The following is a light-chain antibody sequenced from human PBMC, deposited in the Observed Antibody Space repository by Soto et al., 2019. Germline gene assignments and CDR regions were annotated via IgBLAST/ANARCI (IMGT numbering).Light chain of an antibody. Sequence: QSALTQPRSVSGSFGQSVTISCTGTSSDVGDSDSVSWYQQDPGRAPKLMISDVDKRPSGVPDRFSGSKSGNTASLTISGLQSDDEADYYCCSYAGSHTWVFGGGTKVTVL. CDR1: SSDVGDSDS. J-gene: IGLJ3*02. CDR2: DVD. CDR3: CSYAGSHTWV. V-gene: IGLV2-11*01.